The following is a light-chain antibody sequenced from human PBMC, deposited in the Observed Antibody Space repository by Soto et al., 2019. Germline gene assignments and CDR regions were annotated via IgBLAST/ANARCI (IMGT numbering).Light chain of an antibody. J-gene: IGLJ1*01. CDR2: EVT. CDR3: VSYTDTDTLV. CDR1: NTDVGQDKS. Sequence: QSVLTQPASVSWSRGQSIIISCVGRNTDVGQDKSVSWYQQGPGKAPKLLIFEVTNRPSGVSNRFSGSRSGNTASLTISGLQPDDEGDYFCVSYTDTDTLVFGTGTKVTVL. V-gene: IGLV2-14*01.